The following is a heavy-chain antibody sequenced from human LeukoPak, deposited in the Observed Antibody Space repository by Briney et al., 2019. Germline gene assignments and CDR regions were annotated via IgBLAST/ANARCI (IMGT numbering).Heavy chain of an antibody. CDR1: GFTFDDYA. V-gene: IGHV3-9*01. Sequence: GRSLRLSCAASGFTFDDYAMHWVRQAPGKGLEWVSGISWNSGSIGYADSVKGRFTISRDNAKNSLYLQMNSLRAEDTALYYCAKDYYYDSSGYYSDWGQGTLVTLSS. CDR2: ISWNSGSI. CDR3: AKDYYYDSSGYYSD. D-gene: IGHD3-22*01. J-gene: IGHJ4*02.